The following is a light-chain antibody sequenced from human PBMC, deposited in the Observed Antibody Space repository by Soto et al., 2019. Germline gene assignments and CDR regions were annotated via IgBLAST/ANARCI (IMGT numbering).Light chain of an antibody. V-gene: IGKV1-5*01. CDR2: DAL. CDR3: QHYGGMWT. CDR1: QSITNR. Sequence: DIQMTQSPSTLSASVGDRVAITCRASQSITNRLAWYQLKPGKAPKVLIYDALNLESGVPSRFSGSGYGTEFTLTIRSLHADDFATSCCQHYGGMWTFGQGTKVE. J-gene: IGKJ1*01.